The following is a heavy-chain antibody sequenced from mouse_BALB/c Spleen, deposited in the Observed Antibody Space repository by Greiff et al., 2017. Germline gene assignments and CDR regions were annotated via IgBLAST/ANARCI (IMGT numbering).Heavy chain of an antibody. D-gene: IGHD1-2*01. CDR1: GFSLTSYG. J-gene: IGHJ4*01. CDR3: AKNLYGYGAMDY. V-gene: IGHV2-5-1*01. Sequence: VQLQQSGPSLVQPSQSLSITCTVSGFSLTSYGVHWVRQSPGKGLEWLGVIWRGGSTDYNAAFMSRLSITKDNSKSQVFFKMNSLQADDTAIYYCAKNLYGYGAMDYWGQGTSVTVSS. CDR2: IWRGGST.